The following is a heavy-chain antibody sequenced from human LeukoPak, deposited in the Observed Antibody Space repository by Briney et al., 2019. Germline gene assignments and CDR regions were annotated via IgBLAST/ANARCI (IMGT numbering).Heavy chain of an antibody. J-gene: IGHJ3*02. CDR2: ITSSSVYI. D-gene: IGHD4-17*01. V-gene: IGHV3-21*01. CDR3: ARDRIIYGDYGDAFDI. Sequence: PGGSLRLSCAASGFTFSTYSMNCVRQTPGEGREWVSSITSSSVYIYYADSVKGRFTISRDNATNSLSLQMNSLRAEDAAVYYCARDRIIYGDYGDAFDIWGQGTMVTVSS. CDR1: GFTFSTYS.